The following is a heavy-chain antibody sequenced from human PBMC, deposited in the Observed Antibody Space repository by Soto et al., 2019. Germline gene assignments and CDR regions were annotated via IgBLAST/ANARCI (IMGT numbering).Heavy chain of an antibody. D-gene: IGHD3-22*01. Sequence: WESLKISRKVAECSFISYWIGWVRQMPGKGLEWMGIIYPGDSDTKYSPSLQGQVTISADTSISTAYLQWTSLKASDTAMYYCARVQYYYDSSGYLDAFDIWGQGTMVTV. CDR2: IYPGDSDT. V-gene: IGHV5-51*01. J-gene: IGHJ3*02. CDR1: ECSFISYW. CDR3: ARVQYYYDSSGYLDAFDI.